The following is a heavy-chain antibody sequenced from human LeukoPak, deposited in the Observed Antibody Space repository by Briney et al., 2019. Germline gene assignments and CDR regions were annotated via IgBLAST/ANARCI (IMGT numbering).Heavy chain of an antibody. CDR1: GGPISSGDYY. V-gene: IGHV4-30-4*01. Sequence: SETLSLTCTVSGGPISSGDYYWSWIRQPPGKGLEWIGYIYYSGSTYYNPSLKSRVTISVDTSKNQFSLKLSSVTAADTAVYYCARGGGGSLQFDYWGQGTLVTVSS. D-gene: IGHD1-26*01. CDR3: ARGGGGSLQFDY. CDR2: IYYSGST. J-gene: IGHJ4*02.